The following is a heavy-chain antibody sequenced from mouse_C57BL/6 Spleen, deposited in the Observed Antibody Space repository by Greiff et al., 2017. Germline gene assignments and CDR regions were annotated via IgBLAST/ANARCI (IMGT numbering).Heavy chain of an antibody. CDR1: GFCFNTYA. D-gene: IGHD1-1*01. CDR2: KRSKSNNYAT. Sequence: EVQLQESGGGLVQPSGSLTLSCAVSGFCFNTYAMNWVRQALGKGLVWVARKRSKSNNYATYYADSVKDCFTISRDHSESMLYLQMNYLKTEDTAMYYCVKDYYGSSYGSYFDFWGQGTTLTVSS. V-gene: IGHV10-1*01. CDR3: VKDYYGSSYGSYFDF. J-gene: IGHJ2*01.